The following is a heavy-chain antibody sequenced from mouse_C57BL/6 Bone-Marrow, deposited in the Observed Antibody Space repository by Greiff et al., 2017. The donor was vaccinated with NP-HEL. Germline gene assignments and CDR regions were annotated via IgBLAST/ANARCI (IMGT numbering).Heavy chain of an antibody. Sequence: VKLVESGAELARPGASVKLSCKASGYTFTSYGISWVKQRTGQGLEWIGEIYPRSGNTYYNEKFKGKATLTADKSSSTAYMELRSLTSEDSSVYFCSHYYGSRTGYWGQGTTLTVSS. CDR3: SHYYGSRTGY. CDR2: IYPRSGNT. CDR1: GYTFTSYG. V-gene: IGHV1-81*01. D-gene: IGHD1-1*01. J-gene: IGHJ2*01.